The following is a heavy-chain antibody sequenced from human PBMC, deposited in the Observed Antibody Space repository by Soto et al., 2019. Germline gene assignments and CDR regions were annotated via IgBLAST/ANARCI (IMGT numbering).Heavy chain of an antibody. CDR3: VSRGSSMVGAFDI. CDR2: ISGSGGST. V-gene: IGHV3-23*01. CDR1: GFTFSSYA. D-gene: IGHD6-13*01. Sequence: EVQLLESGGGLVQPGGSLRLSCAASGFTFSSYAMSWVRQAPGKGLEWVSAISGSGGSTYYADSVKGRFTISRDNSKNTLYLQMNSLRAEDTAVYYCVSRGSSMVGAFDIWGQGTMVTVSS. J-gene: IGHJ3*02.